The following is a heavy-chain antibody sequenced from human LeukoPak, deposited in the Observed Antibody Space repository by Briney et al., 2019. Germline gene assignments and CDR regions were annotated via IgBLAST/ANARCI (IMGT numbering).Heavy chain of an antibody. CDR2: ISGSGVST. Sequence: RPGESLRLSCAAAGFTFSSYAMSWVRQAPGKGLEWVSAISGSGVSTYYADSVKGRFTISRDNSKNTLYLQMNSLRAEDTAVYYCAREGGYDPFEYWGQGTLVTVSS. V-gene: IGHV3-23*01. CDR1: GFTFSSYA. CDR3: AREGGYDPFEY. D-gene: IGHD5-12*01. J-gene: IGHJ4*02.